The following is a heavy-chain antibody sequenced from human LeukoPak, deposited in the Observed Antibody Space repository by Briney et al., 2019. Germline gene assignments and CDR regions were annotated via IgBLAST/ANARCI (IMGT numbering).Heavy chain of an antibody. V-gene: IGHV3-20*04. J-gene: IGHJ4*02. CDR1: GFAFDEHG. Sequence: GLGGSLRLSCTASGFAFDEHGMSWVRQVPGKGLEWVSGINWSGGSTGYADPLRGRFTISRDNAKNSLYLQMDSLRAEDTALYYCARAPITSPFYFDYWGQGTLVTVSS. D-gene: IGHD2-2*01. CDR2: INWSGGST. CDR3: ARAPITSPFYFDY.